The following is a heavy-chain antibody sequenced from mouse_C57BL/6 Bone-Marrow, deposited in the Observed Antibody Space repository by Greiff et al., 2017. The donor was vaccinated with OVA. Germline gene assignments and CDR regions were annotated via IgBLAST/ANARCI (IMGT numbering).Heavy chain of an antibody. CDR3: ARPRASSYFDY. CDR2: IHPNSGST. V-gene: IGHV1-64*01. CDR1: GYTFTSYW. Sequence: VQLQQSGAELVKPGASVKLSCKASGYTFTSYWMHWVKQRPGQGLECIGMIHPNSGSTNYNEKFKSKATLAVDKSSSTAYMHRSILTSEDAAVYYCARPRASSYFDYWGQGTTLTVSS. J-gene: IGHJ2*01.